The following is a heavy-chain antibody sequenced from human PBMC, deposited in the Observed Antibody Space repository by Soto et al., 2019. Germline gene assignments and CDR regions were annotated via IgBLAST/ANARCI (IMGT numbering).Heavy chain of an antibody. J-gene: IGHJ4*02. D-gene: IGHD3-10*01. CDR1: GGTLTNYV. V-gene: IGHV1-69*08. CDR2: IVPGLPST. Sequence: QVRLVQSGSEVKNPGSSVRVSCRVSGGTLTNYVISWVRQAPGQGLEWLGRIVPGLPSTNYAQNFQGRLNISADIPANIVFLNLNSLTPDDTAMFFCVALSYNLWGQGTLVAVSS. CDR3: VALSYNL.